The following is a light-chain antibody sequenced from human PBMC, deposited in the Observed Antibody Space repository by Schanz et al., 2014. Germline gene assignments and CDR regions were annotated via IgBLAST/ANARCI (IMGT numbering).Light chain of an antibody. CDR2: DVS. Sequence: QSALTQPRSVSGSPGQSVTIACSGTRSDVGAYNYVSWYQHHPGKAPKLMIYDVSNRPSGVPDRFSGSKSGNTASLTISGLQAEDEADYYCCSYTGSHTPWVFGGGTKLTVL. V-gene: IGLV2-11*01. CDR3: CSYTGSHTPWV. CDR1: RSDVGAYNY. J-gene: IGLJ3*02.